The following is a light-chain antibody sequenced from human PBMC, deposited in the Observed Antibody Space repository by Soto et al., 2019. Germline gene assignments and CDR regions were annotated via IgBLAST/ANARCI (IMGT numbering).Light chain of an antibody. CDR2: EVR. Sequence: QSALTQPPSASGSPGQSVTISCTGTSSDVGGYNYVSWYQQQRGKAPNLMIYEVRKRPSVLADRFACSNSANTASLTVCGRQADEEADYYCSSYEGRNNLVFGGGTKLTVL. J-gene: IGLJ2*01. V-gene: IGLV2-8*01. CDR1: SSDVGGYNY. CDR3: SSYEGRNNLV.